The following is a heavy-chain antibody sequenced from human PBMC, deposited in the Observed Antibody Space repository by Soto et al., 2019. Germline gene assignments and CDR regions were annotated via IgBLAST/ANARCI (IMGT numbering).Heavy chain of an antibody. J-gene: IGHJ5*02. CDR2: IYYTGST. V-gene: IGHV4-59*01. CDR3: VKGGSSKFDP. CDR1: GGSISSDY. D-gene: IGHD1-26*01. Sequence: SETLSLTCTVSGGSISSDYWSWIRQPPGKGLEWIGYIYYTGSTSYNPSLKSRVTISVDTSKNQFSLKLSSVAAADTAVYYCVKGGSSKFDPWGQGTLVTVSS.